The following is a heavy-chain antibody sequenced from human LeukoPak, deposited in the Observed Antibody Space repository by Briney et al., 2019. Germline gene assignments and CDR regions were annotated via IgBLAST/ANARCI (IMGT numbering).Heavy chain of an antibody. CDR2: ISGSGGRT. V-gene: IGHV3-23*01. CDR3: AKAGDTDYYYYMDV. Sequence: GGSLRLSCAASGFTFSSYAMSRVRQAPGKGLEWVSAISGSGGRTYYADSVKGRFTISRDNSKNTLYLQMDSLRAEDTAVYYCAKAGDTDYYYYMDVWGKGTTVTVSS. D-gene: IGHD5-18*01. CDR1: GFTFSSYA. J-gene: IGHJ6*03.